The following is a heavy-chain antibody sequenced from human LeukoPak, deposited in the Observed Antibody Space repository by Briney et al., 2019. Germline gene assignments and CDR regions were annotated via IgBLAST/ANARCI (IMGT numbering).Heavy chain of an antibody. J-gene: IGHJ4*02. Sequence: GGSLRLSCAASGFTFSSYSMNWVRQAPGKGLEWVSSISSSSSYIYYADSVKGRFTISRDNAKNSLYLQMNSLRAEDTAVYYCARGSSGYQTPYYFDYWGQGTLVTVSS. CDR1: GFTFSSYS. CDR3: ARGSSGYQTPYYFDY. D-gene: IGHD3-22*01. CDR2: ISSSSSYI. V-gene: IGHV3-21*01.